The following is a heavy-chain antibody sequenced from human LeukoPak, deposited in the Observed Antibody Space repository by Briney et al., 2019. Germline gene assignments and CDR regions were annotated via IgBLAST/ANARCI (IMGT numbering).Heavy chain of an antibody. J-gene: IGHJ4*02. Sequence: TSETLSLTCTVSGGSISSSSYYWGWIRQPPGKGLEWIGSIYYSGSTYYNPSLKSRVTISVDTSKNQFSLKLSSVTAADTAVYYCARGLNDSWTGENYWGQGTLVTVSS. CDR2: IYYSGST. CDR1: GGSISSSSYY. V-gene: IGHV4-39*07. CDR3: ARGLNDSWTGENY. D-gene: IGHD3-3*01.